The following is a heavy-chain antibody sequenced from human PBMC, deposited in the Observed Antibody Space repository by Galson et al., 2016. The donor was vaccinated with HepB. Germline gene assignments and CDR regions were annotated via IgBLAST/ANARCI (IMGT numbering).Heavy chain of an antibody. CDR3: AKGLVGYSYVLTHFDY. CDR1: GFTFRTYA. D-gene: IGHD5-18*01. Sequence: SLRLSCAASGFTFRTYAMSWVRQAPGKGLEWVSGISGSGGSTYYADSVKGRFTISRDNSKNTLYLQMNSLRAEDTAVYYCAKGLVGYSYVLTHFDYWGQGTLVTVSS. V-gene: IGHV3-23*01. J-gene: IGHJ4*02. CDR2: ISGSGGST.